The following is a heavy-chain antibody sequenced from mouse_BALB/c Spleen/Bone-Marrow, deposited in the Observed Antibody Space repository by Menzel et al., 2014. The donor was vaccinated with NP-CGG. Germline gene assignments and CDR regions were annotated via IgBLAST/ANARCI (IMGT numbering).Heavy chain of an antibody. CDR2: IDPANDNT. CDR1: GFNIKDTY. V-gene: IGHV14-3*02. CDR3: ASYVYGYYFDY. Sequence: EVQVVESGAELVKPGASVKLSCTASGFNIKDTYIHWVKQRPEQGLEWIGRIDPANDNTKYDPKFQGKATITADTSSSTAYLQLSSLTPEDTAVYYCASYVYGYYFDYWGQGNTLTVSS. J-gene: IGHJ2*01. D-gene: IGHD2-2*01.